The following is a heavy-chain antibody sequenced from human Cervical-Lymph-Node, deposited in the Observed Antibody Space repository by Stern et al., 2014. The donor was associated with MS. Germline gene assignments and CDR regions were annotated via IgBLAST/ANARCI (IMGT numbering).Heavy chain of an antibody. CDR2: INASGGST. CDR1: GYTFTSYY. V-gene: IGHV1-46*01. Sequence: VQLVQSGAEVKKPGASVKVSCKASGYTFTSYYMHWVRQAPGQGLEWMGIINASGGSTRYAQKLQGRVTMTRDTSTSTVYMELSSLRSEDTAVYYCARVGGYGDSLDYWGQGTLVTVSS. D-gene: IGHD4-17*01. J-gene: IGHJ4*02. CDR3: ARVGGYGDSLDY.